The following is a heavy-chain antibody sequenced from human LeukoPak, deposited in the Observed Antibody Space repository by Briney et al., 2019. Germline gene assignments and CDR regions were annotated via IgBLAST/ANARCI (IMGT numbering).Heavy chain of an antibody. CDR2: IRSDGSDK. D-gene: IGHD2-21*02. V-gene: IGHV3-30*02. J-gene: IGHJ4*02. CDR1: GFTFRNYG. Sequence: GGSLRLSCAASGFTFRNYGMHWVRRTPGKGLEWVAFIRSDGSDKYYADSVKGRFTISRDTSRNTLYLQMNSLRADDTAVYYCAKSHHVTAIDYRGQGTLVTVSS. CDR3: AKSHHVTAIDY.